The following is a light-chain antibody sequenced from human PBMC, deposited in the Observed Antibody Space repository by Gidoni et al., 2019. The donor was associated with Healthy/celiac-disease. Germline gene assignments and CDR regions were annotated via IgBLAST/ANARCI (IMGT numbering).Light chain of an antibody. J-gene: IGLJ3*02. Sequence: QSVLTHPPSVSGAPGPRVTISCTGSSSNIGAGYDVHWYQQLPGTAPKLLIYGNSNRPSGVPDRFSGSKSGTSASLAITGLQAEDEADYYCQSYDSSLKGVFGGGTKLTVL. CDR1: SSNIGAGYD. V-gene: IGLV1-40*01. CDR2: GNS. CDR3: QSYDSSLKGV.